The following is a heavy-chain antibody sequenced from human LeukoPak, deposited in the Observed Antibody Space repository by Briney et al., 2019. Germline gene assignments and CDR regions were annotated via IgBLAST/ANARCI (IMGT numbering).Heavy chain of an antibody. V-gene: IGHV3-30*18. CDR3: AKFKADGDYAKWDAFDI. CDR1: GFTFSSCD. J-gene: IGHJ3*02. D-gene: IGHD4-17*01. Sequence: GGSLRLSCVASGFTFSSCDLHWVRQAPGKGLDWVAVISYDGSNKYYVDSVKGRFTISRDNSKKTLYLQMNSLRAEDTAVYYCAKFKADGDYAKWDAFDIWGQGTMVTVSS. CDR2: ISYDGSNK.